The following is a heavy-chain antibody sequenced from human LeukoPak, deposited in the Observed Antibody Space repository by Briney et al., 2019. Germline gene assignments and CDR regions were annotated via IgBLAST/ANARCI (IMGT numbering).Heavy chain of an antibody. CDR3: ARGYSWAAFDI. CDR2: ISSTGGTI. Sequence: GGSLRLSCVASGFTFRNYLMNLVRQAPGKRLEWVSFISSTGGTIYYADSVKGRFTVSRDNDKNSLLLQMNSLRAEDTALYYCARGYSWAAFDIWGQGTMVTVSS. V-gene: IGHV3-48*01. D-gene: IGHD2-15*01. CDR1: GFTFRNYL. J-gene: IGHJ3*02.